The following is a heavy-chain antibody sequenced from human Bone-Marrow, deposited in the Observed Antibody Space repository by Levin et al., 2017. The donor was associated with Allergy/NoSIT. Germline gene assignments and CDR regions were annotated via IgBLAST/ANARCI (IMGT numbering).Heavy chain of an antibody. CDR2: ISSDGGTA. Sequence: VASVKVSCEVSGITFSTYAMTWVRQAPGKGLEWVSTISSDGGTAYYADSVKGRFTISRDNSRNTLYVQLNSLGADDTAVYYCAGHSTHFDSSGYVYDDYWGQGTLVTVSS. CDR3: AGHSTHFDSSGYVYDDY. J-gene: IGHJ4*02. CDR1: GITFSTYA. V-gene: IGHV3-23*01. D-gene: IGHD5/OR15-5a*01.